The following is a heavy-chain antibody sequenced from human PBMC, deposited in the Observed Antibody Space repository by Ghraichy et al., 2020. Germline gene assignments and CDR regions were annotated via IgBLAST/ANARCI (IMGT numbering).Heavy chain of an antibody. D-gene: IGHD2-2*01. J-gene: IGHJ5*02. CDR2: INHSGST. Sequence: SETLSLTCAVYGGSFSGYYWSWIRQPPGKGLEWIGEINHSGSTNYNPSLKSRVTISVDTSKNQFSLKLSSVTAADTAVYYCARQGVVVVPAAIGSFPFDPWGQGTLVTVSS. CDR3: ARQGVVVVPAAIGSFPFDP. CDR1: GGSFSGYY. V-gene: IGHV4-34*01.